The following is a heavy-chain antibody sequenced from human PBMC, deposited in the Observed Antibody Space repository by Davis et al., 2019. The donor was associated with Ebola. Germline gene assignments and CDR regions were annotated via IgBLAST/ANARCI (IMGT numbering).Heavy chain of an antibody. J-gene: IGHJ6*02. Sequence: PSETLSLTCAVYGGSFSGYYWSWIRQPPGKGLEWIGEINHSGSTNYNPSLKSRVTISVDTSKNQFSLKLSSVTAADTAVYYCARGPWYSSSVYYGMDVWGQGTTVTVSS. CDR2: INHSGST. V-gene: IGHV4-34*01. CDR3: ARGPWYSSSVYYGMDV. CDR1: GGSFSGYY. D-gene: IGHD6-6*01.